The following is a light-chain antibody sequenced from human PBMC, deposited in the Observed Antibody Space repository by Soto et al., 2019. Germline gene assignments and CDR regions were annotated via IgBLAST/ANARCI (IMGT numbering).Light chain of an antibody. Sequence: ETVLTQSPGTLSLSPGERATLSCRASQSVSSNYLGWYQQKPGQAPRLLMDGASSRATGIPDRFSSSGSGTDFTLTISRLEPEDFAVYYCQQHGDSLTFGGGTKVEIK. CDR1: QSVSSNY. CDR3: QQHGDSLT. CDR2: GAS. J-gene: IGKJ4*01. V-gene: IGKV3-20*01.